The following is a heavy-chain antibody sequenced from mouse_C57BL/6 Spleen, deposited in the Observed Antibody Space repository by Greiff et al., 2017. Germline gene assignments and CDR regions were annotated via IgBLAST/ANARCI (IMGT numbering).Heavy chain of an antibody. D-gene: IGHD1-1*01. CDR2: IYPGDGDT. V-gene: IGHV1-80*01. Sequence: QVQLQQSGAELVKPGASVKISCKASGYAFSSYWMNWVKQRPGKGLEWIGQIYPGDGDTNYNGKFKGKATLTADKSSSTAYMQLSSLTSEDSAVYFWARGDYYGSSRYYFDYWGQGTTLTVSS. CDR1: GYAFSSYW. CDR3: ARGDYYGSSRYYFDY. J-gene: IGHJ2*01.